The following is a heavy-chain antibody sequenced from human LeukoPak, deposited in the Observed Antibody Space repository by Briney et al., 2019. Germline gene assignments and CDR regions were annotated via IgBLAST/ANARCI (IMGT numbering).Heavy chain of an antibody. CDR1: GYTFTTYG. V-gene: IGHV1-18*01. Sequence: ASVKVSCKASGYTFTTYGISWVRQAPGQGLEWMGWISTYNGNTNYAQKLQDRVTMTTDTSTSTAYMEVRSLTSDDTAVYYCARDSGYGDYVGNPWGQGTLVTVPS. CDR3: ARDSGYGDYVGNP. CDR2: ISTYNGNT. D-gene: IGHD4-17*01. J-gene: IGHJ5*02.